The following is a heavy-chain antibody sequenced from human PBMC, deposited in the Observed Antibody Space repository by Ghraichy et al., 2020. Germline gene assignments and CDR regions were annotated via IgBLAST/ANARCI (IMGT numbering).Heavy chain of an antibody. J-gene: IGHJ3*02. V-gene: IGHV3-23*01. D-gene: IGHD2-21*02. CDR2: INGNGAKI. Sequence: ETLRLSCAASGFTFTSYSMSWVRQAPTKGLDGVSSINGNGAKINYADSVKGRFTISRDNSKNTLYLQMHSLRADDTAVYYCAKDAVTANGRWDGFDNWGQATTVTVSS. CDR3: AKDAVTANGRWDGFDN. CDR1: GFTFTSYS.